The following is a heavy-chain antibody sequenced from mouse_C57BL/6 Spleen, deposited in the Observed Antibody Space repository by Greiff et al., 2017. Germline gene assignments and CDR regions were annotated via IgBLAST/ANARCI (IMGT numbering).Heavy chain of an antibody. CDR2: IDPETGGT. CDR3: TLPITTVTPGV. V-gene: IGHV1-15*01. D-gene: IGHD1-1*01. CDR1: GYTFTDYE. J-gene: IGHJ1*03. Sequence: VQLQQSGAELVRPGASVTLSCKASGYTFTDYEMHWVKQTPVHGLEWIGDIDPETGGTAYNQKFQGKAALTADKSSSTAYMELRSLTSADSAVYYCTLPITTVTPGVWGTGTTVTVSS.